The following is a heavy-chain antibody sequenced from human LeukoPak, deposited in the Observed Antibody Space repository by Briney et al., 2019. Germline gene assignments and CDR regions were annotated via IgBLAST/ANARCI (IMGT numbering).Heavy chain of an antibody. J-gene: IGHJ4*02. V-gene: IGHV3-21*04. CDR2: ISSSSSYI. CDR1: GFTFSIYS. Sequence: GGSLRLSCAVSGFTFSIYSMNWVRQAPGRGLEWVSSISSSSSYIYYADSVKGRFTISRDNSKNTLYLQMNSLRAEDTAVYYCAPWVVVPAAMVPRYWGQGTLVTVSS. CDR3: APWVVVPAAMVPRY. D-gene: IGHD2-2*01.